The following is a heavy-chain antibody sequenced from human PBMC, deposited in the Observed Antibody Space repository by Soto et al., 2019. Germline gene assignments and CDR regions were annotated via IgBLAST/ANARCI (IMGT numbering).Heavy chain of an antibody. CDR2: INDDGSGT. CDR1: GITFSSYL. CDR3: ATLQMTGPDY. J-gene: IGHJ4*02. Sequence: GGSLRLSCEASGITFSSYLMHWVRQAPGKGLVWVSRINDDGSGTSYGDSVKGRFTISRDNAKNTVYLQMNSLSAEDTAVYYCATLQMTGPDYWGQRTPVTV. V-gene: IGHV3-74*01.